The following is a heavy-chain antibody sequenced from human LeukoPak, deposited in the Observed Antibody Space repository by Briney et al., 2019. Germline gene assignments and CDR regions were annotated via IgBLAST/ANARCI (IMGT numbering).Heavy chain of an antibody. D-gene: IGHD3-16*01. Sequence: GGSLRLSCAASGFTFSSYDMHWVRQATGKGLEWVSAIGTAGDTHYPGSVKGRFTISRENAKNSLYLQMNSLRAGDTAVYYCVAGAVGAFDIWGQGTMVTVSS. CDR1: GFTFSSYD. J-gene: IGHJ3*02. CDR2: IGTAGDT. CDR3: VAGAVGAFDI. V-gene: IGHV3-13*01.